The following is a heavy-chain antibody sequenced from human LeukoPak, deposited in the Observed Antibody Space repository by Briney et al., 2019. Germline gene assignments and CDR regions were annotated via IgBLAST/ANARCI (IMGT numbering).Heavy chain of an antibody. V-gene: IGHV3-48*01. CDR2: ISSSSSTI. CDR1: GFTFSGYN. CDR3: ARGLQEMATFKGFNY. Sequence: GGSLRLSCAASGFTFSGYNMNWVRQAPGKGLEWVSYISSSSSTIYYADSVKGRFTISRDNAKNSLYLQMNSLRAEDTAVYYCARGLQEMATFKGFNYWGQGTRVSVSS. J-gene: IGHJ4*02. D-gene: IGHD5-24*01.